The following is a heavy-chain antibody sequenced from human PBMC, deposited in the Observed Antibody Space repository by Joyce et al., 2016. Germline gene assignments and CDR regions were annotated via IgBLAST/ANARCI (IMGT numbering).Heavy chain of an antibody. V-gene: IGHV1-2*02. J-gene: IGHJ6*02. CDR3: ARDRYRITMVRGVYYYGMGV. CDR1: GYTFTGYS. D-gene: IGHD3-10*01. CDR2: IKPNSGGT. Sequence: QVQLVQSGAEVKKPGASVKVSCKASGYTFTGYSIHWVRQAPGQGLEWMGWIKPNSGGTNSAQKFQGRVTMTRDTSISTAYMELNRLRSDDTAVYYCARDRYRITMVRGVYYYGMGVWGQGTTVTVYS.